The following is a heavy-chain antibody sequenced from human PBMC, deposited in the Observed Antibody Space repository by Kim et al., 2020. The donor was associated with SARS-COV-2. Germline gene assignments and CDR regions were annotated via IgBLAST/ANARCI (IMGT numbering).Heavy chain of an antibody. J-gene: IGHJ6*02. CDR3: ARVGGGSYYYYGMDV. V-gene: IGHV1-8*01. D-gene: IGHD1-26*01. Sequence: KFQGRVTMTRNTSISTAYMELSSLRSEDTAVYYCARVGGGSYYYYGMDVWGQGTTVTVSS.